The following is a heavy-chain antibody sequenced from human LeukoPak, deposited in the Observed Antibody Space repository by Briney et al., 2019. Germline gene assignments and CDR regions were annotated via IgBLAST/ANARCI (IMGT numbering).Heavy chain of an antibody. D-gene: IGHD3-10*01. V-gene: IGHV4-61*02. CDR3: ARGAYYYGSGSYRLDY. Sequence: SETLSLTCTVSGGSISSGSYYWSWIRQPAGKGLEWIVRIYTSGSTNYNPSLKSRVTISVDTSKNQFSLKLSSVTAADTAVYYCARGAYYYGSGSYRLDYWGQGTLVTVSS. CDR2: IYTSGST. J-gene: IGHJ4*02. CDR1: GGSISSGSYY.